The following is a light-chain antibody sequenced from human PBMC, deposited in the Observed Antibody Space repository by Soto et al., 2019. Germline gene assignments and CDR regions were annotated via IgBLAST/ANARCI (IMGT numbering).Light chain of an antibody. CDR2: GAS. CDR3: QQYEAVVT. Sequence: GLTQSPAALSVSPGQRATLSCRASQSLTNNYFAWYQQKPGRALRLLIDGASTRATGIPDRFSGSGSGTDFTLTISRLEPEDVAVYYCQQYEAVVTFGQGTKVDIK. V-gene: IGKV3-20*01. CDR1: QSLTNNY. J-gene: IGKJ1*01.